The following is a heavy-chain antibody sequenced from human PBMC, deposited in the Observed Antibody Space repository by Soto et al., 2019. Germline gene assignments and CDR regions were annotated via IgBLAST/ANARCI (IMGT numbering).Heavy chain of an antibody. J-gene: IGHJ4*02. D-gene: IGHD6-13*01. V-gene: IGHV3-9*01. Sequence: SLRLSCAASGFTFDDYAMHWVRQAPGKGLEWVSGISWNSGSIGYADSVKGRFTISRDNAKNSLYLQMNSLRAEDTALYYCAKDMSIAAAGTPYIFDYWGQGTLVTVSS. CDR2: ISWNSGSI. CDR3: AKDMSIAAAGTPYIFDY. CDR1: GFTFDDYA.